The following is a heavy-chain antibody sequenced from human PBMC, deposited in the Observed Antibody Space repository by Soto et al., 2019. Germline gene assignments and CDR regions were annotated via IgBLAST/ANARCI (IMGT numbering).Heavy chain of an antibody. D-gene: IGHD6-13*01. CDR3: AGIAAVVDY. V-gene: IGHV4-39*07. CDR1: GGSISSSSYY. CDR2: IYHSGST. Sequence: PSETLSLTCTVSGGSISSSSYYWGWIRQPPGKGLEWIGYIYHSGSTYYNPSLKSRVTISVDRSKNQFSLKLSSVTAADTAVYYCAGIAAVVDYWGQGTLVTVSS. J-gene: IGHJ4*02.